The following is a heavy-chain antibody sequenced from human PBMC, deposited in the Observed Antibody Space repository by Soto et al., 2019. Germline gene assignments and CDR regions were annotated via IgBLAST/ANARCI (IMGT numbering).Heavy chain of an antibody. CDR3: ARDNYYMDV. D-gene: IGHD2-15*01. V-gene: IGHV5-51*01. Sequence: PGESLKISCQGSGYTFNNYWIGWVRQMPWKGLEWMGIIYPGDSDTRYSPSFQGQVTISADKSISTAYLQWSSLKASDTAMYYCARDNYYMDVWGKGTTVTVSS. CDR1: GYTFNNYW. J-gene: IGHJ6*03. CDR2: IYPGDSDT.